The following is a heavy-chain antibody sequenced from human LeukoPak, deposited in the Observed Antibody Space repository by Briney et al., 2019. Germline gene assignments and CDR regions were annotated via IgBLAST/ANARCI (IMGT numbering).Heavy chain of an antibody. CDR1: GFTFTNYW. CDR2: IGQDGNVK. Sequence: GGSLRLSCAASGFTFTNYWMSWVRQPPGKGLEWVANIGQDGNVKNYVDSVKGRFTISRDNAQNSLYLQMNGLRVEDTAVYYCTRRLDDWGQGTLVTVSS. CDR3: TRRLDD. D-gene: IGHD3-16*01. J-gene: IGHJ4*02. V-gene: IGHV3-7*01.